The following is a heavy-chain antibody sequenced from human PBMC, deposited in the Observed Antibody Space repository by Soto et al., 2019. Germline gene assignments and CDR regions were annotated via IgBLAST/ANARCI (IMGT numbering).Heavy chain of an antibody. CDR2: IGPDGYKT. V-gene: IGHV3-74*01. D-gene: IGHD1-26*01. CDR1: GFTFSRHW. Sequence: GGSLRLSCAASGFTFSRHWMHWVRQAPGKGLSWVSHIGPDGYKTRDADSVKGRFIISRDNARNTLYLQMNSLRDDDTAVYYCVRGQKWAYDYWGPGILVTVSS. J-gene: IGHJ4*02. CDR3: VRGQKWAYDY.